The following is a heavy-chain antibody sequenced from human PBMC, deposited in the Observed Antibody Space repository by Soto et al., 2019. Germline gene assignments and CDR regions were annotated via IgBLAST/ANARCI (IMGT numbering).Heavy chain of an antibody. V-gene: IGHV5-10-1*01. CDR3: ASIPLVRHYYYGMDV. Sequence: PGESLKISCKGSGYSFTSYWISWVRQMPGKGLEWMGRIDPSDSYTNYSPSFQGHVTISADKSISTAYLQWSSLKASDTAMYYCASIPLVRHYYYGMDVRGQGTTVTAP. D-gene: IGHD6-6*01. CDR2: IDPSDSYT. J-gene: IGHJ6*02. CDR1: GYSFTSYW.